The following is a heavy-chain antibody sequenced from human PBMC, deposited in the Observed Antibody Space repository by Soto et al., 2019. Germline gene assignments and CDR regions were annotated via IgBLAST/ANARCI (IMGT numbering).Heavy chain of an antibody. D-gene: IGHD5-18*01. J-gene: IGHJ5*02. Sequence: ASMKVSCNASGYTFTNNDVSWVRQATGQGLEWMGWMNPGSGDTGYAQKFQGRVTMTRDISIATAYMELNSLTSEDTAIYYCARMESFGSLNWFDPWGQGTLVTVSS. CDR1: GYTFTNND. V-gene: IGHV1-8*01. CDR2: MNPGSGDT. CDR3: ARMESFGSLNWFDP.